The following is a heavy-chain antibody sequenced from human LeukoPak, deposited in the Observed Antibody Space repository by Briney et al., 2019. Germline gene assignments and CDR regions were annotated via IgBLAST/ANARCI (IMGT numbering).Heavy chain of an antibody. CDR3: AKDVYDCSGGSCPQYYYVMDV. CDR2: IRFDGSEK. Sequence: GGSLRLSCTASGFTFSSYGMHWVRQAPGKGLEWVSFIRFDGSEKYYADSVRGRFTISRDNSKNTLSLQMNSLRAEDTALYYCAKDVYDCSGGSCPQYYYVMDVWGQGTTVTVSS. J-gene: IGHJ6*02. CDR1: GFTFSSYG. V-gene: IGHV3-30*02. D-gene: IGHD2-15*01.